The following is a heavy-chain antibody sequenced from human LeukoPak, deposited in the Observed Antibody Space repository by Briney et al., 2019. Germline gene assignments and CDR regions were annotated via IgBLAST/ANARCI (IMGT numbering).Heavy chain of an antibody. CDR3: ARDRCSSTSCYTGY. CDR2: IIPIFGTA. Sequence: GASVKVSCKASGYTFTGYYMHWARQAPGQGLEWMGGIIPIFGTANYAQKFQGRVTITTDESTSTAYMELSSLRSEDTAVYYCARDRCSSTSCYTGYWGQGTLVTVSS. CDR1: GYTFTGYY. V-gene: IGHV1-69*05. J-gene: IGHJ4*02. D-gene: IGHD2-2*02.